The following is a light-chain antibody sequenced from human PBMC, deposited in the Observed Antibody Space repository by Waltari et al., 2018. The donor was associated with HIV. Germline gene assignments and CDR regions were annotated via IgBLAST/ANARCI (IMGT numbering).Light chain of an antibody. CDR3: QQYDSSPGT. CDR2: GAY. Sequence: ETVLTQSPGTLSLSPGERATLPCRASQNVSNDYLAWYQQRLGQAPRLLIYGAYSRATGIPDRFSGSRAGTYFPLTSSRLEPEDFAVYYCQQYDSSPGTFGGGTKVEIK. J-gene: IGKJ4*01. CDR1: QNVSNDY. V-gene: IGKV3-20*01.